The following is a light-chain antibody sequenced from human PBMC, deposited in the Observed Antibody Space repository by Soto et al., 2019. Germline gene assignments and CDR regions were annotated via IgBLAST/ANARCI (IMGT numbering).Light chain of an antibody. V-gene: IGKV3-20*01. Sequence: EIVMTQSPDTLSVSPGEGAALSCSASQSVSDRVVWYQQKSGQPPRLLIYGASNRATGIPDRFSGSGSGTDFTLIINRLEPEDVAIYYCQQYGGSPRITFGQGTRLEIK. CDR2: GAS. J-gene: IGKJ5*01. CDR3: QQYGGSPRIT. CDR1: QSVSDR.